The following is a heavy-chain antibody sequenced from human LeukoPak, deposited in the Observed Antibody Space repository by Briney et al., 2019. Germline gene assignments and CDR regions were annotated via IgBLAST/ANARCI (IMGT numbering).Heavy chain of an antibody. CDR1: GFTFTSYS. V-gene: IGHV3-23*01. CDR3: ARDLEQWLSCPDP. CDR2: ISPSGGST. D-gene: IGHD6-19*01. J-gene: IGHJ5*02. Sequence: PGGSLRLSCAASGFTFTSYSMSWVRQAPGKGLEWVSAISPSGGSTYYADSVKGRFTISRDNSRNTLYLQMNSLRADDTAVFYCARDLEQWLSCPDPWGQGTPVTVSS.